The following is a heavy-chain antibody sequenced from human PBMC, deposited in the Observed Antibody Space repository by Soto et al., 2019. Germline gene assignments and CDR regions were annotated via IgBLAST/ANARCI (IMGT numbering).Heavy chain of an antibody. V-gene: IGHV1-18*01. CDR2: ISPKSGSI. D-gene: IGHD3-22*01. CDR1: GYTFTRNG. J-gene: IGHJ6*02. CDR3: VKDRDSNSWPSRDV. Sequence: ASVKVSCKTSGYTFTRNGISWVRQAPGQGLEWMGWISPKSGSIKYAQKFQGRVIMTTDTTTSTAYMEVRSLRSDDTAVYYCVKDRDSNSWPSRDVWGPGTTVTVSS.